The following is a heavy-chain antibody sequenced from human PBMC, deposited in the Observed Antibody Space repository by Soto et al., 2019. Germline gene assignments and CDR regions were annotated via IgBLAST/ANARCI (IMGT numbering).Heavy chain of an antibody. CDR2: ISSSSGTI. J-gene: IGHJ4*02. V-gene: IGHV3-48*01. Sequence: PGGSLRLSCAASGFTFSSYSMNWVRQAPGKGLEWVSYISSSSGTIYYADSVKGRFTISRDNAKNSLYLQMNSLRAEDTAVYYCARDLNLGSFDYWGQGTLVTVSS. CDR3: ARDLNLGSFDY. CDR1: GFTFSSYS.